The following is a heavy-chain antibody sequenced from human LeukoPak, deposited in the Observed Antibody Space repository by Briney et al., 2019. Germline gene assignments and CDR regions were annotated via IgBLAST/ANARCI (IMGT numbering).Heavy chain of an antibody. Sequence: ASVKVSCKASGGTFSSYAISWVRQAPGQGLEWMGGIIPIFGTANYGQKFQGRVTITTDESTSTAYMELSSLRSEDTAVYYCARGVTNWFDPWGQGTLVTVSS. J-gene: IGHJ5*02. CDR3: ARGVTNWFDP. D-gene: IGHD3-10*01. CDR2: IIPIFGTA. CDR1: GGTFSSYA. V-gene: IGHV1-69*05.